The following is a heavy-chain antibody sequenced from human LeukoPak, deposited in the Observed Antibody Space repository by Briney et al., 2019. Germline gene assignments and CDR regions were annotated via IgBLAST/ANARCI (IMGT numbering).Heavy chain of an antibody. J-gene: IGHJ6*02. V-gene: IGHV3-23*01. CDR2: INPSSGST. Sequence: GGSLRLSCAASGFTFSNYAMSWVRQAPGKGLEWVSSINPSSGSTYYADSVKGRFTISEDNSKNTLYLQMNSLRAEDTAVYYCASIIAAAGTVYYYGMDVWGQGTTVTVSS. D-gene: IGHD6-13*01. CDR3: ASIIAAAGTVYYYGMDV. CDR1: GFTFSNYA.